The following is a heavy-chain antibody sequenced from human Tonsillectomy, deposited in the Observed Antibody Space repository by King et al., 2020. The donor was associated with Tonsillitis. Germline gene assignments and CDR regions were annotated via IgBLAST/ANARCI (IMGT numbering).Heavy chain of an antibody. CDR3: ARGGMGRAFDI. D-gene: IGHD3-16*01. CDR1: GGSFSSGSYH. CDR2: IYTSGST. Sequence: QLQESGPGLVKPSQTLSLTCTVSGGSFSSGSYHWSWIRQPAGKGLEWIGRIYTSGSTSSNPSLKSRVTISVDTSKNQFSLKLSSVTAADTAVYYCARGGMGRAFDIWGQGTVVTVSS. V-gene: IGHV4-61*02. J-gene: IGHJ3*02.